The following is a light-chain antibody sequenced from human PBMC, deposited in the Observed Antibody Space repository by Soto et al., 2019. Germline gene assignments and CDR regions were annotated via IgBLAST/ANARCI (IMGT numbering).Light chain of an antibody. Sequence: EIVMTQSPATLSVSPGERATLSCRASQSVSSNLAWYQPKPGQAPRLLIYGASTRATGIPARFSGSGSGTEFTLTISSLQSEDFAVYYCQQYKNWPRTFGQGTKLEIK. CDR2: GAS. V-gene: IGKV3-15*01. CDR1: QSVSSN. J-gene: IGKJ2*01. CDR3: QQYKNWPRT.